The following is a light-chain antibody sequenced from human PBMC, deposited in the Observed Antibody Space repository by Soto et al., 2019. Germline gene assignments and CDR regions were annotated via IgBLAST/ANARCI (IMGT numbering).Light chain of an antibody. CDR2: SAS. Sequence: DIQMTQSPSSLSAFVGDRVTITCRAGQSISTYLNWYQQKPGKAPKVLIYSASSLQSGVPSRFSGSGSGTDFTLTIISLQPEDVATYYCQQSYSAPEWTFGQGTKVEIK. CDR3: QQSYSAPEWT. CDR1: QSISTY. J-gene: IGKJ1*01. V-gene: IGKV1-39*01.